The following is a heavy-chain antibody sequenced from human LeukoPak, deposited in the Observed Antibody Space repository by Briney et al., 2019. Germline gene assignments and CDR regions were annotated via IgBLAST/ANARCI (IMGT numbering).Heavy chain of an antibody. J-gene: IGHJ4*02. Sequence: SETLSLTCTVSGGSISSSSYYWGWIRQSPGKGLGWIGSMYYRGSTYYNPSLKSRVTLSVDTPKNQFSLKLSSVTAADTAVYYCARHGRDGYNYGPVVYYWGQGTLVTVSS. D-gene: IGHD5-24*01. CDR2: MYYRGST. CDR1: GGSISSSSYY. CDR3: ARHGRDGYNYGPVVYY. V-gene: IGHV4-39*01.